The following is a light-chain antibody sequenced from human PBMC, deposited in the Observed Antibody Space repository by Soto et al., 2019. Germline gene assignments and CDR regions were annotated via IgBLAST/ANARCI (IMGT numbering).Light chain of an antibody. V-gene: IGKV1-39*01. CDR1: QSISTY. CDR3: QQSYSTPVP. Sequence: DIQLTQSPSSLSASVGDRVTISCRASQSISTYLNWYQHKPGKAPKLLIYGASSLQSGVPPRFSGSGSGTDFTLTISALQPEDFATYYCQQSYSTPVPLGQGTMLEIK. CDR2: GAS. J-gene: IGKJ2*01.